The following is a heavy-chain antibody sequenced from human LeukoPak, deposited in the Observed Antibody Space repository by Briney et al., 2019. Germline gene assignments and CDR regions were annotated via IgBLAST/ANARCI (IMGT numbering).Heavy chain of an antibody. CDR1: GFTFSSYG. CDR2: ISGSGGST. D-gene: IGHD6-19*01. V-gene: IGHV3-23*01. J-gene: IGHJ4*02. CDR3: AKGNSGWYLAFDY. Sequence: GGSLRLSCAASGFTFSSYGMSWVRRAPGKGLGWVSGISGSGGSTYYADSVKGRFTISRDNSKNTLYLQMNSLRAEDTAVYYCAKGNSGWYLAFDYWGQGTLVTVSS.